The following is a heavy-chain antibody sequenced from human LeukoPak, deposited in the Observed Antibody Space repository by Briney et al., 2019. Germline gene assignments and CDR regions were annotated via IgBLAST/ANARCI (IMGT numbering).Heavy chain of an antibody. CDR3: ARDLFAAVAGTVAYYYYGMDV. D-gene: IGHD6-19*01. Sequence: SETLSLTCTVSGGSISSYYWGWIRQPAGKGLEWIGRIYTSGSTNYNPSLKSRVTMSVDTSKNQFSLKLSSVTAADTAVYYCARDLFAAVAGTVAYYYYGMDVWGQGTTVTVSS. CDR1: GGSISSYY. V-gene: IGHV4-4*07. J-gene: IGHJ6*02. CDR2: IYTSGST.